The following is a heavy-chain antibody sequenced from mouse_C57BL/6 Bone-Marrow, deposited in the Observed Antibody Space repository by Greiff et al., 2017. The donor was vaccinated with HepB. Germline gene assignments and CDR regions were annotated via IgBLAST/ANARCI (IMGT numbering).Heavy chain of an antibody. V-gene: IGHV1-26*01. CDR1: GYTFTDYY. CDR2: INPNNGGT. D-gene: IGHD2-12*01. CDR3: ARVYDGWAWFAY. Sequence: EVQLQQSGPELVKPGASVKISCKASGYTFTDYYMNWVKQSHGKSLEWIGDINPNNGGTSYNQKFKGKATLTVDKSSSTAYMELRSLTSEDSAVYYCARVYDGWAWFAYWGQGTLVTVSA. J-gene: IGHJ3*01.